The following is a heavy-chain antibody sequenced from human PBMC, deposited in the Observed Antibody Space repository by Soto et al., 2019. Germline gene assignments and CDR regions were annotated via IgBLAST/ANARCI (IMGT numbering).Heavy chain of an antibody. CDR1: GGSISSGGYY. D-gene: IGHD2-15*01. J-gene: IGHJ5*02. V-gene: IGHV4-31*03. CDR3: ARCSLVVIPVPGFDP. Sequence: SETLSLTCTVSGGSISSGGYYWSGIRQHPGRGLEWIGYIYYNGNTYYNPSLKSRVTVSVDTSKNQFSLNVRSVTAADTAVYYCARCSLVVIPVPGFDPWGQGTLVTVSS. CDR2: IYYNGNT.